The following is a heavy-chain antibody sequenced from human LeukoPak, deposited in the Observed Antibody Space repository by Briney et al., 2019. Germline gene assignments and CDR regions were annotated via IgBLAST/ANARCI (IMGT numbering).Heavy chain of an antibody. CDR2: INHSGST. Sequence: PSETLSLTCAVYGGSFSGYYWSWIRQPPGKGLEWIGEINHSGSTNYNPSLKSRVTISVDTSKNQFSLRLTSVTAADTAVYYCARDGGWFGEHGFDPWGQGTLVTVSS. D-gene: IGHD3-10*01. CDR3: ARDGGWFGEHGFDP. J-gene: IGHJ5*02. CDR1: GGSFSGYY. V-gene: IGHV4-34*01.